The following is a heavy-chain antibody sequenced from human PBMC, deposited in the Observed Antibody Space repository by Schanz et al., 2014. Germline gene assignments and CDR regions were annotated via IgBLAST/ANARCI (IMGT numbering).Heavy chain of an antibody. CDR2: ISSSSSYI. J-gene: IGHJ4*02. V-gene: IGHV3-21*04. D-gene: IGHD3-9*01. CDR3: AKQIHYDILTVTTN. Sequence: EVQLLDSGGGLVQPGGSLRLSCAASGFIFSNYGMHWVRQAPGKGLEWVSSISSSSSYIYYADSVKGRFTISRDNSKNTLYLQMNSLRAEDTAVYYCAKQIHYDILTVTTNWGQGTLVTVSS. CDR1: GFIFSNYG.